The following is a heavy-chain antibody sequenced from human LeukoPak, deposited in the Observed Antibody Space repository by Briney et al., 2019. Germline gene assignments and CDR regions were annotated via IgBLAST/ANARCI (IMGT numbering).Heavy chain of an antibody. CDR1: GYTFTGYY. J-gene: IGHJ4*02. V-gene: IGHV1-2*02. D-gene: IGHD3-22*01. Sequence: ASVKVSCKASGYTFTGYYMHWVRQAPGQGLEWMGWINPNSGGTNYAQKFQGRVTMTRDTSISTAYMELSRLRSDDTAVYYCARGYYYDSSGYYFPGLSGFDYWGQGTLVTVSS. CDR2: INPNSGGT. CDR3: ARGYYYDSSGYYFPGLSGFDY.